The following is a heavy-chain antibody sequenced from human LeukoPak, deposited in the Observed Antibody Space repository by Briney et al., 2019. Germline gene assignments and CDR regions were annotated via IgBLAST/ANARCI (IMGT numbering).Heavy chain of an antibody. D-gene: IGHD3-10*01. J-gene: IGHJ6*03. CDR1: GGSISSYY. CDR3: ARMVRGVIITGAYYYYMDV. CDR2: IYYSGST. V-gene: IGHV4-59*08. Sequence: PSETLSLTCTVSGGSISSYYWSWIRQPPGKGLEWIGYIYYSGSTNYNPSLKSRVTISVDTSKNQFSLKLSSVTAADTAVYYCARMVRGVIITGAYYYYMDVWGKGTTVTISS.